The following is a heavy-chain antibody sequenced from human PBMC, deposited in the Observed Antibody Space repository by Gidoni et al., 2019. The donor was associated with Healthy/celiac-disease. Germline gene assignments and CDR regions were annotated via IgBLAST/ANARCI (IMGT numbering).Heavy chain of an antibody. Sequence: QVQLQESGPGLVKPSETLSLTCAVSGYSISSGYYWGWIRQPPGKGLEWIGSIYHSGSTYYNPSLKSRVTISVDTSKNQFSLKLSSVTAADTAVYYCARDSGSWYGDYYYMDAWGKGTTVTVSS. V-gene: IGHV4-38-2*02. D-gene: IGHD6-13*01. CDR3: ARDSGSWYGDYYYMDA. CDR2: IYHSGST. CDR1: GYSISSGYY. J-gene: IGHJ6*03.